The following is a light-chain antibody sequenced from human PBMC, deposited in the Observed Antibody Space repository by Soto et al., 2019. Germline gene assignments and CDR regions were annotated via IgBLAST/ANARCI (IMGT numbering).Light chain of an antibody. J-gene: IGKJ1*01. Sequence: EIVLPQTPDAKSWFLGESATLSCRDSQRYSSSYLALYPQKPRQAPRPLIWAPSRRATGAAAWYSGSGSGTDFTLTISRLEPEDFAVNYSKQYGSSRCTFGQRTKVDNK. V-gene: IGKV3-20*01. CDR3: KQYGSSRCT. CDR2: APS. CDR1: QRYSSSY.